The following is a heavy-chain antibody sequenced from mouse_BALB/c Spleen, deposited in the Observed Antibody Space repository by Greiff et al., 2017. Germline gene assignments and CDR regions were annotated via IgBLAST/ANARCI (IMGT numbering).Heavy chain of an antibody. V-gene: IGHV3-1*02. CDR1: GYSITSGYS. CDR3: AREPHYYGRSHAMDY. CDR2: IHYSGST. Sequence: EVKLVESGPDLVKPSQSLSLTCTVTGYSITSGYSWHWIRQFPGNKLEWMGYIHYSGSTNYNPSLKSRISITRDTSKNQFFLQLNSVTTEDTATYYCAREPHYYGRSHAMDYWGQGTSVTVSS. D-gene: IGHD1-1*01. J-gene: IGHJ4*01.